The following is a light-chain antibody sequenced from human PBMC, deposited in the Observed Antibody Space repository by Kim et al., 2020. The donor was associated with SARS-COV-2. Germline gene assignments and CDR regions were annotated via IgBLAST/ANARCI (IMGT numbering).Light chain of an antibody. J-gene: IGKJ4*01. CDR2: DAS. V-gene: IGKV3-11*01. CDR1: QSISRS. CDR3: LQRSAWPLT. Sequence: LSPGERATLSCRASQSISRSLAWYQQKPGQAPRLLICDASNRATGIPARFSGSGSGTDFTLTISSLEPEDFAVYYCLQRSAWPLTFGGGNKVDIK.